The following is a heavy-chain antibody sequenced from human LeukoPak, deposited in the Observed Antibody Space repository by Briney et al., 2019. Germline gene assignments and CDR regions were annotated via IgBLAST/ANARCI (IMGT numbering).Heavy chain of an antibody. D-gene: IGHD3-22*01. CDR2: INPNSGGT. CDR1: GYTFTGYY. J-gene: IGHJ4*02. Sequence: ASVKVSCKASGYTFTGYYMHWVRQAPGQGLEWMGWINPNSGGTNYAQKFQGRVTMTRDTSISTAYMELSRLRSDDTAVYYCAREMGQDQAYYYDSSGYYYYWGQGTLVTVSS. V-gene: IGHV1-2*02. CDR3: AREMGQDQAYYYDSSGYYYY.